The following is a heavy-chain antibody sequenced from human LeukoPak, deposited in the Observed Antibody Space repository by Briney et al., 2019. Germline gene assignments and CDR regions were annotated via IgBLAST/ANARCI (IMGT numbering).Heavy chain of an antibody. CDR1: GFTFSGSA. V-gene: IGHV3-73*01. Sequence: GGSLKLSCAASGFTFSGSAMHWVRQASGKGLEWVGRIRSKANSYATAYAASVKGRFTISRDDSKSTAYLQMNSLKTEDTAVYYCTSYCSGGSCYSGSRFDPWGQGTLVTVSS. D-gene: IGHD2-15*01. CDR3: TSYCSGGSCYSGSRFDP. CDR2: IRSKANSYAT. J-gene: IGHJ5*02.